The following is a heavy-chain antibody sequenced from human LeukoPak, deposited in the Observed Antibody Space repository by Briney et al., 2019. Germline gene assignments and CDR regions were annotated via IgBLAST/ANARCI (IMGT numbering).Heavy chain of an antibody. CDR3: ARDNSNYFDY. Sequence: GESLKISCQGSGYSFTNSWIGWVRQMPGKGLEWMGIIYPGDSDTRYSPSFQGQVTISADKSISTAYLQWSSLKASDTAMYYCARDNSNYFDYWGQGTLVTVSS. J-gene: IGHJ4*02. CDR2: IYPGDSDT. CDR1: GYSFTNSW. D-gene: IGHD4-11*01. V-gene: IGHV5-51*01.